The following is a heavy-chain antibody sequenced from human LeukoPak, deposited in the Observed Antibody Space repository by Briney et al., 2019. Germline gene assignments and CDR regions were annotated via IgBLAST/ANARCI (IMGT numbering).Heavy chain of an antibody. J-gene: IGHJ4*02. CDR1: GFTFSSYS. V-gene: IGHV3-21*01. D-gene: IGHD4-17*01. CDR2: ISSSSSYI. CDR3: ARYMTVYGDYGPFDY. Sequence: RTGGSLRLSCAASGFTFSSYSMNWVRQAPGKGLEWVSSISSSSSYIYYADSVKGRFTISRDNAKNSLYLQMNSLRAEDTAVYYCARYMTVYGDYGPFDYWGQGTLVTVSS.